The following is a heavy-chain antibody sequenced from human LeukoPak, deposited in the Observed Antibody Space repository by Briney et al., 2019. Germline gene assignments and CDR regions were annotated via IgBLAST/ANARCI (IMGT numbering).Heavy chain of an antibody. J-gene: IGHJ6*03. Sequence: SETLSLTCTVSGGSISSSSYYWGWIRQPPGKGLEWIGSIYYSGSTYYNPSLKSRVTISVDTSKNQFSLKLSSVTAADTAVYYCARDSFEGGYYYYLDVWGKGTTVTVSS. CDR2: IYYSGST. V-gene: IGHV4-39*07. CDR3: ARDSFEGGYYYYLDV. CDR1: GGSISSSSYY. D-gene: IGHD3-16*01.